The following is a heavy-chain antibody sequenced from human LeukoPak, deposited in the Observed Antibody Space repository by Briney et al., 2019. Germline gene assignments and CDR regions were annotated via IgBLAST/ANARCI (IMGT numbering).Heavy chain of an antibody. CDR2: IIPILGIA. Sequence: ASVKVSCKACGGTFSSYAISWVRQAPGQGLEWMGRIIPILGIANYAQKFQGRVTITADKSTSTAYMELSSLRSEDTAVYYCNIVVVPAATTHNYYYYGMDVWGQGTTVTVSS. CDR1: GGTFSSYA. D-gene: IGHD2-2*01. J-gene: IGHJ6*02. CDR3: NIVVVPAATTHNYYYYGMDV. V-gene: IGHV1-69*04.